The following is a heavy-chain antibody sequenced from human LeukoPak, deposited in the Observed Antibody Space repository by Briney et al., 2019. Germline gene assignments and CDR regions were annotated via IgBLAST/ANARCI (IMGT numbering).Heavy chain of an antibody. CDR1: GGSISNYY. CDR3: ARDPYYYDSSGYY. D-gene: IGHD3-22*01. V-gene: IGHV4-39*07. CDR2: IYYSGST. Sequence: PSETLSLTCTVSGGSISNYYWGWIRQPPGKGLEWIGSIYYSGSTYYNPSLKSRVTISVDTSKNQFSLKLSSVTAADTAVYYCARDPYYYDSSGYYWGQGTLVTVSS. J-gene: IGHJ4*02.